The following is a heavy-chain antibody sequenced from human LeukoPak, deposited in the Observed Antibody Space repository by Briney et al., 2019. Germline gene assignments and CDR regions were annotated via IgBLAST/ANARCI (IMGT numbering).Heavy chain of an antibody. CDR3: AKAVAGRFDY. D-gene: IGHD6-19*01. CDR1: GFTFSTYA. J-gene: IGHJ4*02. V-gene: IGHV3-23*01. CDR2: ISGRGGST. Sequence: PGGSLRLSCAASGFTFSTYAMSWVRPAPGKGLEWVSGISGRGGSTYYADSVKGRFTISRDNSKNTLYLQMNSLRAEDTPVYYCAKAVAGRFDYWGQGTLVTVSS.